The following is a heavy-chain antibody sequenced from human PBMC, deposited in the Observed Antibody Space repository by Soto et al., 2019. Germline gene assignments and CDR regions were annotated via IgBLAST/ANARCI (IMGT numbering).Heavy chain of an antibody. J-gene: IGHJ4*02. CDR2: IIPIFGTA. V-gene: IGHV1-69*13. Sequence: SVKVSCKASGGTFSSYAISWLRQPPGQGLEWMGGIIPIFGTANYAKKFQGRDTITADESTSTAYMELSSLRSEDTAVYYCARGQRDYYDSSGYRTPFDYWGQGTLVTVSS. D-gene: IGHD3-22*01. CDR1: GGTFSSYA. CDR3: ARGQRDYYDSSGYRTPFDY.